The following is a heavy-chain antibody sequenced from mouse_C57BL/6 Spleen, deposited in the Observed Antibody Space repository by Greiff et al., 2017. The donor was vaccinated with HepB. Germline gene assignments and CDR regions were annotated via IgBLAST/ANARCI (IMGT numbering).Heavy chain of an antibody. CDR2: INPSSGYT. CDR3: ARGLLGSSHWYFDV. CDR1: GYTFTSYT. J-gene: IGHJ1*03. V-gene: IGHV1-4*01. Sequence: VQLQQSGAELARPGASVKMSCKASGYTFTSYTMHWVKQRPGQGLEWIGYINPSSGYTKYNQKFKDKATLTADKSSSTAYMQLSSLTSEDSAVYYCARGLLGSSHWYFDVWGTGTTVTVSS. D-gene: IGHD1-1*01.